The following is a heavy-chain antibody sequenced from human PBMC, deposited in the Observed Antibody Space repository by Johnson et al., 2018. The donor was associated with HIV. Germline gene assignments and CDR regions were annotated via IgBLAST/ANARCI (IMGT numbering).Heavy chain of an antibody. CDR2: ISYDGSNK. D-gene: IGHD6-19*01. CDR1: GFTFSSYG. Sequence: QVQLVESGGGVVQPGRSLRLSCAASGFTFSSYGMHWVRQAPGKGLEWVAVISYDGSNKHFVESVKGRFTISRDNSKNTLYLQMNSLRGEDTAVDYCAKDGPYSSGIDASDIWGQGTVVTVSS. J-gene: IGHJ3*02. V-gene: IGHV3-30*18. CDR3: AKDGPYSSGIDASDI.